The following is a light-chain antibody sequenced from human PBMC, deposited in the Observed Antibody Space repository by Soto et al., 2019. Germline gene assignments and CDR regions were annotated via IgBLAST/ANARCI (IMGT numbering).Light chain of an antibody. CDR3: SSYTSSDTLV. CDR2: DVS. CDR1: RSNVGGYNY. J-gene: IGLJ1*01. Sequence: QSVLTHPASVSGSPGQSIAISCTGTRSNVGGYNYVSWYQHHPGKAPKLMIFDVSNRPSGVSHRFSGSKSGNTASLTISGLQAEDEADYYCSSYTSSDTLVFGTGTKVTVL. V-gene: IGLV2-14*03.